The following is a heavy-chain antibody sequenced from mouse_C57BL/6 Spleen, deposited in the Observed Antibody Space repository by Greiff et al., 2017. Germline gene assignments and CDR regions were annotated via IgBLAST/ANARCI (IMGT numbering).Heavy chain of an antibody. CDR3: ARWGRDYAMDY. CDR2: IDPSDSYT. Sequence: QVQLKQPGAELVKPGASVKLSCKASGYTFTSYWMQWVKQRPGQGLEWIGEIDPSDSYTNYNQKFKGKATLTVDTSSSTAYMQLSSLTSEDSAVYYCARWGRDYAMDYWGQGTSVTVSS. J-gene: IGHJ4*01. V-gene: IGHV1-50*01. CDR1: GYTFTSYW.